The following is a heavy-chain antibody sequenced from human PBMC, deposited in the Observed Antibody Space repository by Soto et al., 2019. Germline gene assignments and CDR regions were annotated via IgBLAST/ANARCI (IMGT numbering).Heavy chain of an antibody. CDR3: AREGAHLVGGNSDYYSTMDV. V-gene: IGHV4-30-4*08. D-gene: IGHD2-21*02. CDR2: IYYSGDT. J-gene: IGHJ6*02. Sequence: QVQLRESGPGLVKPSQTLSLTCTVSGGSIISGDYYWSWIRQPPGKGLEWIGYIYYSGDTSYNPSLKSRATISIDTSKNQFYLKLTSVTAADTALYCCAREGAHLVGGNSDYYSTMDVWGQGTTVTVSS. CDR1: GGSIISGDYY.